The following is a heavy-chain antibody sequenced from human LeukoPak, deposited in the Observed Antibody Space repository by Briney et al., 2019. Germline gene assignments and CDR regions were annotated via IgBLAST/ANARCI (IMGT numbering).Heavy chain of an antibody. V-gene: IGHV3-7*01. D-gene: IGHD4-17*01. CDR1: GFRFNTYW. Sequence: GSLRLSCAVSGFRFNTYWMTWGRRAPGKGLEWVANIKQDGSEKYYVDSVKGRFTISRDNAKNSLYLQMNSLRAEDTAVYYCARHPYGVLDYWGQGTLVTVSS. CDR3: ARHPYGVLDY. J-gene: IGHJ4*02. CDR2: IKQDGSEK.